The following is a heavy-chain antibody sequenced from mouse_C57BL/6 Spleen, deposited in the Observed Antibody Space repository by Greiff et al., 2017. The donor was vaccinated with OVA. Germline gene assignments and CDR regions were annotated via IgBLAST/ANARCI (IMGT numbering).Heavy chain of an antibody. Sequence: VMLVESGAELARPGASVKLSCKASGYTFTSYGISWVKQRTGQGLEWIGEIYPRSGNTYYNEKFKGKATLTADKSSSTAYMELRSLTSEDSAVYFCARYGSSYGWYFDVWGTGTTVTVSS. V-gene: IGHV1-81*01. J-gene: IGHJ1*03. CDR3: ARYGSSYGWYFDV. CDR2: IYPRSGNT. CDR1: GYTFTSYG. D-gene: IGHD1-1*01.